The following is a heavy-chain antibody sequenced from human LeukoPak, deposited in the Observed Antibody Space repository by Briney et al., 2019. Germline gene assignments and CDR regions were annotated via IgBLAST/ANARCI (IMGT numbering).Heavy chain of an antibody. J-gene: IGHJ4*02. CDR2: ISYDGSNK. V-gene: IGHV3-30*04. CDR3: ARTPDSAVPYLDY. D-gene: IGHD2-2*01. Sequence: GRSLRLSWAASGFTFSSYAMHWVSQAPGRGMEWVAVISYDGSNKYYADSVKGRFTISRDNSKNTLYLQMNSLRAEDTAVYYCARTPDSAVPYLDYWGQGTLVTVSS. CDR1: GFTFSSYA.